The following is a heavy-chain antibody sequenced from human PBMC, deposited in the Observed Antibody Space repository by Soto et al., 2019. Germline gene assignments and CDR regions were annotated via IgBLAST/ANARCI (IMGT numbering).Heavy chain of an antibody. Sequence: ASVKVSCKASGYTFTSYGISRVRQAPGQGLEWMGWISAYNGNTNYAQKLQGRVTMTTDTSTSTAYMELRSLRSDDTAVYYCARDRSIAARGYYYGMDVWGQGTTVTVSS. CDR2: ISAYNGNT. J-gene: IGHJ6*02. CDR1: GYTFTSYG. D-gene: IGHD6-6*01. V-gene: IGHV1-18*01. CDR3: ARDRSIAARGYYYGMDV.